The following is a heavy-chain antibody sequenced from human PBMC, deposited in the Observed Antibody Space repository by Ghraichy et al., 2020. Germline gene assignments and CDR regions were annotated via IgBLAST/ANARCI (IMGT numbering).Heavy chain of an antibody. Sequence: LSLTCAASGFTFSSYAMSWVRQAPGKGLEWVSAISGSGDDRNYPDSVKGRFTISRDNSKNTLYLQMNSLSAEDTAVYYCANDFWSGYSHLLDSWGLGTLVTVSS. V-gene: IGHV3-23*01. CDR2: ISGSGDDR. CDR1: GFTFSSYA. J-gene: IGHJ4*02. CDR3: ANDFWSGYSHLLDS. D-gene: IGHD3-3*01.